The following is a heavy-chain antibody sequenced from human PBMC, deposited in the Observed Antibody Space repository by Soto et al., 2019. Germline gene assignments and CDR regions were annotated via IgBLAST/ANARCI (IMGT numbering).Heavy chain of an antibody. V-gene: IGHV3-30-3*01. Sequence: GGSLGLSCAASGFRLNSYALYWVRQAPGKGLEWVALISYDGTNKYYADSVKGRFTISRDNSKMTLSLQMNSLRPEDTAVYYCARARGYCSGGSCYSPGTATHYAMDVWGQGTTVTVSS. D-gene: IGHD2-15*01. CDR3: ARARGYCSGGSCYSPGTATHYAMDV. CDR1: GFRLNSYA. CDR2: ISYDGTNK. J-gene: IGHJ6*02.